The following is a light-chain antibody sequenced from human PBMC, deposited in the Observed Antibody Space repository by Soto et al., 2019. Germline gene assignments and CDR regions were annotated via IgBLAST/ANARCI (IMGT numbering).Light chain of an antibody. CDR3: QQRSNWTPGYT. J-gene: IGKJ2*01. Sequence: EIVLTQSPATLSLSPGERATLSCRASQSVSSYLAWYQQKPGQAPRLLIYDASNRATGIPARFSGSGSGTDFTLTISSLEPEDYAVYYYQQRSNWTPGYTFGQGTKLEIK. CDR1: QSVSSY. V-gene: IGKV3-11*01. CDR2: DAS.